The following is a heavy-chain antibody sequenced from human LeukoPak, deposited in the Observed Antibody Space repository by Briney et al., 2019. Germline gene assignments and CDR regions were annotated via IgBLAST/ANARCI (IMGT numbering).Heavy chain of an antibody. J-gene: IGHJ3*02. D-gene: IGHD4-17*01. V-gene: IGHV3-33*01. CDR2: IWYDGSNK. CDR3: ARDMGPTGNAFDI. Sequence: GRSLRLSCAASGFTLSSYGMHWVRQAPGKGLEWVAVIWYDGSNKYYADSVKGRFTISRDNSKNTLYLQMNSLRAEDTAVYYCARDMGPTGNAFDIWGQGTMVTVSS. CDR1: GFTLSSYG.